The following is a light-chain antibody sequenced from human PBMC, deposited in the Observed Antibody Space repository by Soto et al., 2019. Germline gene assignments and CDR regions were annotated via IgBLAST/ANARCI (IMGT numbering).Light chain of an antibody. Sequence: EIVLTQSPGTLSLSPGEGATLSCRASQSVSNRYLAWYQQKPGQAPRLLIYDASTRATGIPDRFSGSGSGTDFTLSISRLEPEDFAVYYCQQYVNSPDTXGQGTRLAIK. CDR2: DAS. J-gene: IGKJ5*01. CDR3: QQYVNSPDT. V-gene: IGKV3-20*01. CDR1: QSVSNRY.